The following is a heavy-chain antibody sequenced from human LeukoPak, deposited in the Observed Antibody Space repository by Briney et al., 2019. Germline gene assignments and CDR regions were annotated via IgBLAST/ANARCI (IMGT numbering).Heavy chain of an antibody. CDR3: ARGALKWELPPIRARKSYYFDY. D-gene: IGHD1-26*01. Sequence: KASETLSLTCAVYSGSFSNYYWSWIRQPPGKGLEWIGEINQSGSTNYNPSLKSRVTISVDTSKNHFSLKLSSVTAADTAVYYCARGALKWELPPIRARKSYYFDYWGQGTLVTVSS. CDR1: SGSFSNYY. CDR2: INQSGST. V-gene: IGHV4-34*01. J-gene: IGHJ4*02.